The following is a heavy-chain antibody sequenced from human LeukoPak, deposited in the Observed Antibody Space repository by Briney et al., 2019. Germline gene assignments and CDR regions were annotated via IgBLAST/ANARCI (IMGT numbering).Heavy chain of an antibody. J-gene: IGHJ3*02. CDR1: GGSISSSSYY. D-gene: IGHD2-15*01. Sequence: SETLSLTCTVSGGSISSSSYYWGWIRQPPGKGLEWIGYIYDSGSTYYNPSLKSRITISVDTSENRFSLKLSSVTATDTAVYYCARDCSGGSCYGAFDIWGQGTMVTVSS. V-gene: IGHV4-30-4*08. CDR2: IYDSGST. CDR3: ARDCSGGSCYGAFDI.